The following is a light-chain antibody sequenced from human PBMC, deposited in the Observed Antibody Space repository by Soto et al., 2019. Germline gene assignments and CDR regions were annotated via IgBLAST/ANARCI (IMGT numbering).Light chain of an antibody. CDR1: QSISSW. V-gene: IGKV1-5*01. CDR3: QQYITYSGT. J-gene: IGKJ1*01. CDR2: DAS. Sequence: DIQMTQSPSTLSASVGDRVTITCRASQSISSWLAWYQQKPGKAPNLLIYDASRLESGVPSRFSGSGSGTQFTLTISGLQPDDFATYYCQQYITYSGTGGQGTKVEIK.